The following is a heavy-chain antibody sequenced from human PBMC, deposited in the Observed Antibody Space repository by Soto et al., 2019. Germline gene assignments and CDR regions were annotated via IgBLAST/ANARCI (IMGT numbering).Heavy chain of an antibody. J-gene: IGHJ4*02. D-gene: IGHD6-13*01. CDR2: IYYSGST. CDR3: ARLKQQLVDY. V-gene: IGHV4-39*01. Sequence: SETLSLTCTVSGGSISSSSYYWGWIRQPPGKGLEWIGSIYYSGSTYYNPPLKSRVTISVDTSKNRFSLQRSSVTAADTAVYYCARLKQQLVDYWGQGTLVTGSS. CDR1: GGSISSSSYY.